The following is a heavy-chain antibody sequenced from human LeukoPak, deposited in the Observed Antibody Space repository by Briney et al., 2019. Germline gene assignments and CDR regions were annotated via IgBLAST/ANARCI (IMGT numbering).Heavy chain of an antibody. Sequence: GGSLRLSCAASGFSVSSNYMSWVRQAPGKGLEWVSGINWIGGSTGYADSVKGRFTISRDNAKNSLYLQMNSLRAEDTALYYCARYYDYGSGSYTFDYWGQGTLVTVSS. CDR2: INWIGGST. CDR3: ARYYDYGSGSYTFDY. V-gene: IGHV3-20*04. J-gene: IGHJ4*02. CDR1: GFSVSSNY. D-gene: IGHD3-10*01.